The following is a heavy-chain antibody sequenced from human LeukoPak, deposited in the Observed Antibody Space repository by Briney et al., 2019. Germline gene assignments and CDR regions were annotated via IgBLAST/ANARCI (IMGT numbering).Heavy chain of an antibody. CDR1: GFTFSSYG. D-gene: IGHD3-22*01. Sequence: GGSLRLSCAASGFTFSSYGMHWVRQAPGKGLEWVAVISYDESNKYYADSVKGRFTISRDNAKNSLYLQMNSLRAEDTAVYYCARLDSSGFDYWGQGTLVTVSS. CDR3: ARLDSSGFDY. CDR2: ISYDESNK. V-gene: IGHV3-30*03. J-gene: IGHJ4*02.